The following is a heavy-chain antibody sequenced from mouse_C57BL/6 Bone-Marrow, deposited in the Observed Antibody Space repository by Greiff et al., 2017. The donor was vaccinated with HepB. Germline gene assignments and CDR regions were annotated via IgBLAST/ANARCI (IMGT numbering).Heavy chain of an antibody. V-gene: IGHV1-18*01. Sequence: VQLQQSGPELVKPGASVKIPCKASGYTFTDYNMDWVKQSHGKSLEWIGDINPNNGGTIYNQKFKGKATLTVDKSSSTAYMELRSLTSEDTAVYYCARSERLRRGYYYAMDYWGQGTSVTVSS. J-gene: IGHJ4*01. CDR3: ARSERLRRGYYYAMDY. CDR1: GYTFTDYN. CDR2: INPNNGGT. D-gene: IGHD2-12*01.